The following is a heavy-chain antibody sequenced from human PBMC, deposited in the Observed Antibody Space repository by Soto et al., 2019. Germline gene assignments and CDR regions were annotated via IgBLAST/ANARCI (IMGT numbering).Heavy chain of an antibody. CDR2: IVVGSGST. Sequence: GGSLRLSCAASGFTFSSYAMSWVRQAPGKGLEWVSAIVVGSGSTYYADSVKGRFTISRDNSKSTLYLQMNSLRAEDTALYYCAKGRSYYYYYGVDVWGQGTTVTVSS. J-gene: IGHJ6*02. CDR1: GFTFSSYA. CDR3: AKGRSYYYYYGVDV. V-gene: IGHV3-23*01.